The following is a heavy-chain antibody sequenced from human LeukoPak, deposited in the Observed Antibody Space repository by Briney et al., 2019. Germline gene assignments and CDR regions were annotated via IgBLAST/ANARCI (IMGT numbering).Heavy chain of an antibody. Sequence: PPETLSLTCTVSGGSISSYYWSWIRQPPGKGLEWIGYIYYSGSTNYNPSLKSRVTISVDTSKNQFSLKLSSVTAADTAVYYCARSGENSPVYFQHWGQGTLVTVSS. CDR1: GGSISSYY. CDR3: ARSGENSPVYFQH. D-gene: IGHD2-15*01. V-gene: IGHV4-59*01. CDR2: IYYSGST. J-gene: IGHJ1*01.